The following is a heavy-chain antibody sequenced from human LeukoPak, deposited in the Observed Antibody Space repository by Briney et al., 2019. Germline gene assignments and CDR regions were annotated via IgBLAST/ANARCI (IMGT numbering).Heavy chain of an antibody. J-gene: IGHJ4*02. D-gene: IGHD3-22*01. CDR1: GGSISSYC. V-gene: IGHV4-4*07. Sequence: SETLSLTCTVSGGSISSYCWSWIRQPAGKGLEWIGRIYASGSTNYNPSLKSRVTISVDKSKNQFSLRLSSVTAADTAVYYCARHLLSSGYYSLFDYWGQGTLVTVSS. CDR2: IYASGST. CDR3: ARHLLSSGYYSLFDY.